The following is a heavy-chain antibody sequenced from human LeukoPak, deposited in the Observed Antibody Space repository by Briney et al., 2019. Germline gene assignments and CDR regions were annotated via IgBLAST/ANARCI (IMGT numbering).Heavy chain of an antibody. J-gene: IGHJ4*02. V-gene: IGHV3-15*01. Sequence: KPGGSLRLSCTVSGLTFSKAWMSWVRQAPGKGLEWVGRIKGRSDGGTTDYAAPVKGRFTISRDDSKNTLYLQMNSLKTEDTAVYYCASYTLWYGDSWGQGTLVTVSS. CDR2: IKGRSDGGTT. CDR3: ASYTLWYGDS. CDR1: GLTFSKAW. D-gene: IGHD3-10*01.